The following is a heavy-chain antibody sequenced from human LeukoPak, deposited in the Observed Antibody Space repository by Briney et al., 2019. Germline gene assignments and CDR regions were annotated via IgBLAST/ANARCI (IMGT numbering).Heavy chain of an antibody. V-gene: IGHV3-23*01. J-gene: IGHJ4*02. CDR2: LRGNDET. CDR3: AKPYHTYHYFFDY. D-gene: IGHD1-14*01. Sequence: PGGSLRLSCAASGISFRNYAMSWVRQAPARGPEWVSSLRGNDETFYADSVKGRFTISRDNSKNTLYLQMNSLRAEDTALYYCAKPYHTYHYFFDYWGQGTLLTVSS. CDR1: GISFRNYA.